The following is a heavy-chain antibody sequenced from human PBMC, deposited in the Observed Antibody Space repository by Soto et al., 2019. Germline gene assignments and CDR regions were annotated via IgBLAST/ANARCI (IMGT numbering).Heavy chain of an antibody. Sequence: QVQLQQWGAGLLKPSETLSLTCAVYGGSFSGYYWSWIRQPPGKGLEWIGEINHSGSTNYNPSLKSRVTISVDPSKNQFSLKLSSVTAADTAVYYCARRPPRGYCSSTSCYSWFDPWGQGTLVTVSS. CDR2: INHSGST. CDR3: ARRPPRGYCSSTSCYSWFDP. V-gene: IGHV4-34*01. CDR1: GGSFSGYY. J-gene: IGHJ5*02. D-gene: IGHD2-2*01.